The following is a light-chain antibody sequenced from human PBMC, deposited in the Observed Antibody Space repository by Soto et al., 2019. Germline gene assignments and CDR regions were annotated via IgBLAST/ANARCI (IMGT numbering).Light chain of an antibody. Sequence: IMLTQSPGTLSLSPGERVTLSCRASQRVYSSYLAWYQQRPGQAPRLLFYDASIRATGIPDRFSGSGSGTDFSLTISRLEPEDFAVYYCHQYNNWPSWTFGQGSKV. CDR3: HQYNNWPSWT. V-gene: IGKV3D-20*02. J-gene: IGKJ1*01. CDR2: DAS. CDR1: QRVYSSY.